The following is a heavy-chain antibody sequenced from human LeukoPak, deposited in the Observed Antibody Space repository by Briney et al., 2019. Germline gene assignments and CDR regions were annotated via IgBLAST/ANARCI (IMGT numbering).Heavy chain of an antibody. Sequence: PGGSLRLSCAASGFTFSSYSMSWVRQAPGKGPEWVSYISGRSSIIYYADSVKGRFTISRDNSKNSLYLQMNSLRAEDTALYYCAKDHGRSGDYEGVDRYYYYYMDVWGKGTTVTVSS. V-gene: IGHV3-48*04. CDR1: GFTFSSYS. CDR3: AKDHGRSGDYEGVDRYYYYYMDV. CDR2: ISGRSSII. D-gene: IGHD4-17*01. J-gene: IGHJ6*03.